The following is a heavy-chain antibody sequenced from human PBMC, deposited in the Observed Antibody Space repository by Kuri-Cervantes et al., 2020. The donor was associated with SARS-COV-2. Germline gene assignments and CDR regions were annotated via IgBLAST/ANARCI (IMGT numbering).Heavy chain of an antibody. CDR1: GASISGFY. D-gene: IGHD1-26*01. J-gene: IGHJ4*02. CDR3: ARMSGNLIL. CDR2: VDFGGST. V-gene: IGHV4-4*07. Sequence: GSLRLSCTVSGASISGFYWSWIRQPAGKGLEWIGRVDFGGSTNYNTSLKSRFIMSVDTPKNQFSLKLMSVSSADTAVYYCARMSGNLILWGQGALVTVSS.